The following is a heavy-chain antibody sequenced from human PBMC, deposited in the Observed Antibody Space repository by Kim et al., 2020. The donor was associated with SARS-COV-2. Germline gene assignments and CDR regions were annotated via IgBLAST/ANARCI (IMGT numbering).Heavy chain of an antibody. V-gene: IGHV1-46*01. CDR2: INPSGGST. CDR1: GYTFTSYY. CDR3: ASLTSRRRGSGSYYVGTNHDAFDI. Sequence: ASVKVSCKASGYTFTSYYMHWVRQAPGQGLEWLGIINPSGGSTSYAQKVQGRVTMTRDTSTSTVYMELSSLRSEDTAVYYCASLTSRRRGSGSYYVGTNHDAFDIWGQGTIVTVSS. D-gene: IGHD3-10*01. J-gene: IGHJ3*02.